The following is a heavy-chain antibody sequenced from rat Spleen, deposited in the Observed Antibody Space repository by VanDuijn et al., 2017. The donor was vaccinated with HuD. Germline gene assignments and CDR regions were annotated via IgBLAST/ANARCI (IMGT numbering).Heavy chain of an antibody. J-gene: IGHJ2*01. CDR1: GFTFSDYT. D-gene: IGHD4-3*01. CDR3: ATQSIIRVPLFDY. Sequence: EVQLVESGGGLVQPGRSLKLSCAASGFTFSDYTMAWVRQAPKKGLEWVATIVYDGTRTYFRDSVKGRFTLSRDNTKSTLDLQMDSLRSEDTATYYFATQSIIRVPLFDYWGQGVMVTVSS. V-gene: IGHV5S10*01. CDR2: IVYDGTRT.